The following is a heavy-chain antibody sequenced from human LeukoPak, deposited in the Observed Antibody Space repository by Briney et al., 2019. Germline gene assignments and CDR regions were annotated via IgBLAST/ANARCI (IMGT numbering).Heavy chain of an antibody. V-gene: IGHV3-7*01. CDR1: GFTFSNYW. J-gene: IGHJ3*02. Sequence: GGSLRLSCAASGFTFSNYWMTWVRQAPGKGLEWVAHVKPDGSEKSYVDSVKGRFTISRDNAQNSLYLQMNSLRAEDTAVYYCARDPLSGDAFDIWGQGTMVTVSS. CDR2: VKPDGSEK. D-gene: IGHD2-2*01. CDR3: ARDPLSGDAFDI.